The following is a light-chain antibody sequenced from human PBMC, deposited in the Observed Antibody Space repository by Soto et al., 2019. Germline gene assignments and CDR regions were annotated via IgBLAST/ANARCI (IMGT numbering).Light chain of an antibody. CDR1: QSLVYSDGNTY. CDR3: MQGTHRPWT. V-gene: IGKV2-30*01. Sequence: DVDMTQSPLSLPVTLGQPASISCRSSQSLVYSDGNTYLNRFQQRQGQSPRRLNYEVSNRESVVPERVSGSRSATDFTLKISRVEADDDVVYYCMQGTHRPWTFGQGTKVEIK. CDR2: EVS. J-gene: IGKJ1*01.